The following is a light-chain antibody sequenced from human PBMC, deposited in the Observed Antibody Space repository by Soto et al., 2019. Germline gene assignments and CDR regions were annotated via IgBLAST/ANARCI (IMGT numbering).Light chain of an antibody. Sequence: QSVLTQPPSVSGAPGQRVTISCTGSSSNIGAGYDVHWYQQLPGTAHKLLIYGNSKRPSGVPDRFSGSKSGTSASLAITGLRAEDEADYYCQSYDGSLSGVVFGGGTKVTVL. CDR3: QSYDGSLSGVV. J-gene: IGLJ2*01. V-gene: IGLV1-40*01. CDR2: GNS. CDR1: SSNIGAGYD.